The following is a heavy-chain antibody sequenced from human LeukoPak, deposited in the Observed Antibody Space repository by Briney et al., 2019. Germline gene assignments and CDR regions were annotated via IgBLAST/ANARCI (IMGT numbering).Heavy chain of an antibody. CDR3: AREGDYYDSSGKEYFQH. J-gene: IGHJ1*01. D-gene: IGHD3-22*01. CDR2: INSDGSST. CDR1: GFTFSNYW. V-gene: IGHV3-74*01. Sequence: PGGSLRLSCAASGFTFSNYWMHWVRQAPGKGLVWVSRINSDGSSTSYADSVKGRFTISRDNAKSTLYLQMNSLRAEDTAVYYCAREGDYYDSSGKEYFQHWGQGTLVTVSS.